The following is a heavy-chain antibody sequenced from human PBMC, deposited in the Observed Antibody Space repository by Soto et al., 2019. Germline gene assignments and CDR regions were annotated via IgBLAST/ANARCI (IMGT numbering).Heavy chain of an antibody. J-gene: IGHJ6*02. CDR1: GGSFSGYY. Sequence: QVQLQQWGAGLLKPSETLSLTCAVYGGSFSGYYWSWIRQPPGKGLEWIGEINHSGSTNYNPSLKGRVTRSVDTSKKQFSLKLSSVTAADTAVYYCARVTGRYDYGMAVWGQGTTVTVSS. CDR2: INHSGST. CDR3: ARVTGRYDYGMAV. V-gene: IGHV4-34*01.